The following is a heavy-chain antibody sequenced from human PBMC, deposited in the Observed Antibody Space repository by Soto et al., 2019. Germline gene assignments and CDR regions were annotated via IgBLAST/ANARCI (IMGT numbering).Heavy chain of an antibody. Sequence: PGGSLRLSCAASGFTFSSYSMNWVRQAPGKGLEWVSSISSSSSYIYYADSVKGRFTISRDNAKNSLYLQMNSLRAEDTAVYYCARDLSYYDFWSGYPSGMDVWGQGTTVTVSS. D-gene: IGHD3-3*01. V-gene: IGHV3-21*01. J-gene: IGHJ6*02. CDR1: GFTFSSYS. CDR3: ARDLSYYDFWSGYPSGMDV. CDR2: ISSSSSYI.